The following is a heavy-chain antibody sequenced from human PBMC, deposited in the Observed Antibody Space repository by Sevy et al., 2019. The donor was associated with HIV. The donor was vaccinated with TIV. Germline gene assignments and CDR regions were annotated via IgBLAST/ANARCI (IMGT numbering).Heavy chain of an antibody. Sequence: KQSQTLSLTCAISGDTVSSDSAAWNWIRQSPARGLEWLGRTYYRSTWHKDYATSLNSRMAITSDTSKNQFSLQLNSVTPEDTAVYYCARDHNFVLDYWRQGIVVTVSS. D-gene: IGHD1-20*01. CDR3: ARDHNFVLDY. J-gene: IGHJ4*02. CDR2: TYYRSTWHK. CDR1: GDTVSSDSAA. V-gene: IGHV6-1*01.